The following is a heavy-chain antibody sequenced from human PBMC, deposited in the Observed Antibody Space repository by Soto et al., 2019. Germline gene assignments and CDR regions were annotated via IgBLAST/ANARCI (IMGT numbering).Heavy chain of an antibody. D-gene: IGHD7-27*01. CDR3: TSLNWGSGY. Sequence: GEYLKISCAASGFTFSNAWMSWVRQAPGKGLEWVGRIKSKTDGGTTDYSAPVKDRFTISRDYSKNTLYLQMNSLKTEDTAVYYCTSLNWGSGYWGQGTLVTVSS. J-gene: IGHJ4*02. CDR2: IKSKTDGGTT. V-gene: IGHV3-15*01. CDR1: GFTFSNAW.